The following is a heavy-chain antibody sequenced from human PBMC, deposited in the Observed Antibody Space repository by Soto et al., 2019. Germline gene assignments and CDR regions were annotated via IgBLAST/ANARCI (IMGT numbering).Heavy chain of an antibody. J-gene: IGHJ4*02. CDR3: VRIAPYSSSWYYFDY. V-gene: IGHV2-70*11. D-gene: IGHD6-13*01. CDR1: GFSLSTSGMC. Sequence: SGPTLVNPTQTLTLTCTFSGFSLSTSGMCVSWIRQPPGKALEWLARIDWDDDKYYSTSLKTRLTISKDTSKNQVVLTMTNMDPVDTATYYCVRIAPYSSSWYYFDYWGQGTLVTVSS. CDR2: IDWDDDK.